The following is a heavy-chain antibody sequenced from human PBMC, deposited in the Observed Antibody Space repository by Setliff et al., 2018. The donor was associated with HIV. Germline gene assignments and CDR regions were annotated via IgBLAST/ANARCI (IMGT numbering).Heavy chain of an antibody. Sequence: GGSLRLSCAASGYTFSSHWMAWVRQCPGKGLEWVANIQQHGSEIHYVASVKGRFIISRDDSKNMAYLQMNSLRTEDTAIYYCTRHRGSFDYWGLGTLVTVSS. J-gene: IGHJ4*02. V-gene: IGHV3-7*05. CDR1: GYTFSSHW. CDR3: TRHRGSFDY. D-gene: IGHD1-26*01. CDR2: IQQHGSEI.